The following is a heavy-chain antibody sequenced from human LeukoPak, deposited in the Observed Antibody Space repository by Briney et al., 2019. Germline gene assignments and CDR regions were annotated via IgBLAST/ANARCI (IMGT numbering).Heavy chain of an antibody. CDR3: ARRAIRQGYDYVWGSYRPYYFDY. CDR1: GYSISSGYF. V-gene: IGHV4-38-2*02. Sequence: SETLSLTCTVSGYSISSGYFWGWIRQPPGKGLEWIGTIYNSGSTYYNASLESRVTISVDTSKNQFSLKLSSVTAADTAVYYCARRAIRQGYDYVWGSYRPYYFDYWGQGTLVTVSS. D-gene: IGHD3-16*02. CDR2: IYNSGST. J-gene: IGHJ4*02.